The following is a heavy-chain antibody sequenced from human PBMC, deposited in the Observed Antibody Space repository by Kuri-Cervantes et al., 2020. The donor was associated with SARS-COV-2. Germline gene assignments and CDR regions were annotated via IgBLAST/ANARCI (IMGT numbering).Heavy chain of an antibody. Sequence: GGSLRLSCAASGFTFSSYEMNWVRQAPGKGLEWVSYISSSGSTIYYADSVKGRFTISRDNAKNSLYLQMNSLRAEDTAVYYCARDMVRGVPEIYYYYGMDVWGQGTTVTVSS. J-gene: IGHJ6*02. CDR2: ISSSGSTI. D-gene: IGHD3-10*01. V-gene: IGHV3-48*03. CDR1: GFTFSSYE. CDR3: ARDMVRGVPEIYYYYGMDV.